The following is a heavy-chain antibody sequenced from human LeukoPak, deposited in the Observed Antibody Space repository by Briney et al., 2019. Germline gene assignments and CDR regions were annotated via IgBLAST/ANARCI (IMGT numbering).Heavy chain of an antibody. V-gene: IGHV3-23*01. CDR3: AKMIFGVFDY. CDR1: GFTFSSYA. Sequence: GGSLRLSCAASGFTFSSYAMSWVRQAPGRALEWVSIISDSGDSIYYADSVRGRFTISRDNSKNTLYLQMNSLRAEDTAVYYCAKMIFGVFDYWGQGTLVTVSS. D-gene: IGHD3/OR15-3a*01. J-gene: IGHJ4*02. CDR2: ISDSGDSI.